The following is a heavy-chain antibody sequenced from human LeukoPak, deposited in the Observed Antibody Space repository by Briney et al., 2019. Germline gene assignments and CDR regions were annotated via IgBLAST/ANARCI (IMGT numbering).Heavy chain of an antibody. CDR3: ARGGYSGSYF. D-gene: IGHD1-26*01. CDR2: ISWNSGSI. CDR1: GFTFDDYA. V-gene: IGHV3-9*01. J-gene: IGHJ4*02. Sequence: GGSLRLSCAASGFTFDDYAMHWVRQAPGKGLEWVSGISWNSGSIGYADSVKGRFTISRDNAKNSLYLQMNSLRAEDTAVYYCARGGYSGSYFGGQGTLVTVSS.